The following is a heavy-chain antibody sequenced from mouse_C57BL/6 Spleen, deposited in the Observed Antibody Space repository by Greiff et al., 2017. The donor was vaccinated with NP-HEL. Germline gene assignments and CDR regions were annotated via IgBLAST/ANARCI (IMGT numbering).Heavy chain of an antibody. J-gene: IGHJ4*01. Sequence: EVQLQQSGTVLARPGASVKMSCKTSGYTFTSYWMHWVKQRPGQGLEWIGAIYPGNSDTSYNQKFKGKAKLTAVTSASTAYMELSSLTNEDSAVYYCTRRDSAGPHYDAMDYWGQGTSVTVSS. CDR1: GYTFTSYW. CDR3: TRRDSAGPHYDAMDY. V-gene: IGHV1-5*01. D-gene: IGHD3-2*02. CDR2: IYPGNSDT.